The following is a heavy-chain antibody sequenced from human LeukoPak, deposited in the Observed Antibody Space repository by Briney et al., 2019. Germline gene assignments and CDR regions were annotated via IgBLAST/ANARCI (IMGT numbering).Heavy chain of an antibody. D-gene: IGHD6-19*01. CDR3: ASGLGYSSGWYDFDY. CDR1: GFTFSSYA. V-gene: IGHV3-30-3*01. Sequence: PGRSLRLSCAASGFTFSSYAMHWVRQAPGKGLEWVAVISYDGSNKYYADSVKGRFTISRDNSKNTLYLQMNSLRAEDTAVYYCASGLGYSSGWYDFDYWGQGTLVTVSS. J-gene: IGHJ4*02. CDR2: ISYDGSNK.